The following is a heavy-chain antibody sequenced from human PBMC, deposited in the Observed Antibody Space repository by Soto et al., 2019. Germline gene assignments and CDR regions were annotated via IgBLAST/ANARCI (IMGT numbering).Heavy chain of an antibody. V-gene: IGHV1-46*01. Sequence: GASVKVSCKASGYTFTSYYMHWVRQAPGQGLEWMGIINPSGGSTSYAQKFQGRVTMTRDTSTSTVYMELSSLRSEDTAVYYCAREETTWIQLWLRAFDIWGQGTMVTVSS. CDR2: INPSGGST. D-gene: IGHD5-18*01. J-gene: IGHJ3*02. CDR1: GYTFTSYY. CDR3: AREETTWIQLWLRAFDI.